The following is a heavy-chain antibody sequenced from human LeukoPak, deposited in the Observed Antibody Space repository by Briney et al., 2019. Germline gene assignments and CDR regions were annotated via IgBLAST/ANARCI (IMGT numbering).Heavy chain of an antibody. CDR3: ARGYYGSGSHRTFDY. J-gene: IGHJ4*02. V-gene: IGHV5-51*01. D-gene: IGHD3-10*01. CDR1: GYSFTSYW. CDR2: IYPGDSDT. Sequence: GEPLKISCKGSGYSFTSYWIGWVRQMPGKGLEWMGIIYPGDSDTRYSPSFQGQVTISADKSISTAYLQWSSLKASDTAMYYCARGYYGSGSHRTFDYWGQGTLVTVSS.